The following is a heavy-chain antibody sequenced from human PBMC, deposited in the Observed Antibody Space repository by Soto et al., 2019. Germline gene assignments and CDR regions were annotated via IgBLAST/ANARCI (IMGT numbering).Heavy chain of an antibody. J-gene: IGHJ3*02. V-gene: IGHV3-74*01. Sequence: EVQLVESGGGLVQPGGSLRLSCAASGFTFSSYWMHWVRQSPGKGLVWVSRIKTDGSDTHYADSVKGRFTISRDNAKNTXXXQXXXXXXEXXXXXXXXXPRTSDWAYDIWGQGTMVIVSS. CDR1: GFTFSSYW. CDR2: IKTDGSDT. CDR3: XXPRTSDWAYDI. D-gene: IGHD3-9*01.